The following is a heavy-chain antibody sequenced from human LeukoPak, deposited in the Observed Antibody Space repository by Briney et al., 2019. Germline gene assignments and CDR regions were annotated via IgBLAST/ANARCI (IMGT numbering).Heavy chain of an antibody. CDR2: IIPIFGTA. D-gene: IGHD3-22*01. CDR1: GGTFSSYA. J-gene: IGHJ4*02. Sequence: GASVKVSCKASGGTFSSYAISWVRQAPGQGLEWMGGIIPIFGTANYAQKFQGRVTITADESTSTAYMELSSLRSEDTAVYYCAREGAEAYYYDSSGYYLDYWGQGTLVTVSS. CDR3: AREGAEAYYYDSSGYYLDY. V-gene: IGHV1-69*13.